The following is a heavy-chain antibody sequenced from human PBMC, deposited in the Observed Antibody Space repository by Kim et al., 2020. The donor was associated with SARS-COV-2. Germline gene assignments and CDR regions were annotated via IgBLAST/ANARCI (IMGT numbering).Heavy chain of an antibody. V-gene: IGHV3-21*01. CDR3: ARMVVTPGRS. CDR1: GFTFSSYS. Sequence: GGSLRLSCAASGFTFSSYSMNWVRQAPGKGLEWVSSISSSSSYIYYVDSVKGRFTISRDNAKNSLYLQMNSLRAEDTAVYYCARMVVTPGRSWGQGTLVTVSS. D-gene: IGHD2-15*01. CDR2: ISSSSSYI. J-gene: IGHJ4*02.